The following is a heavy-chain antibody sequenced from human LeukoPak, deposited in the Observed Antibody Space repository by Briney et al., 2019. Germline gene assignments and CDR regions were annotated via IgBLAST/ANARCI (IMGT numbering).Heavy chain of an antibody. D-gene: IGHD1-1*01. J-gene: IGHJ4*02. Sequence: ASVKVSCKASGYTFTGYYMHWVRQAPGQGLEWMGWINPNSGGTNYAQKFQGRVTMTRDTSTSTVYMELSSLRSEDTAVYYCASGSTGTRYYFDYWGQGTLVTVSS. CDR3: ASGSTGTRYYFDY. CDR1: GYTFTGYY. CDR2: INPNSGGT. V-gene: IGHV1-2*02.